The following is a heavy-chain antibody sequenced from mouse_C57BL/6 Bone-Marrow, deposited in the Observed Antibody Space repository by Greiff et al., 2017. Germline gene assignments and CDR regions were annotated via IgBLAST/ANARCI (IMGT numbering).Heavy chain of an antibody. CDR1: GFSFNTYA. V-gene: IGHV10-1*01. J-gene: IGHJ3*01. Sequence: DGGLVQPKGSLKLSCAASGFSFNTYAMNWVRQAPGKGLEWVARIRSKSNNYATYYADSVKDRFTISRDDSESMLYLQMNNLKAEDTALYYCVASLSGFAYWGQGTLVTVSA. CDR2: IRSKSNNYAT. D-gene: IGHD6-1*01. CDR3: VASLSGFAY.